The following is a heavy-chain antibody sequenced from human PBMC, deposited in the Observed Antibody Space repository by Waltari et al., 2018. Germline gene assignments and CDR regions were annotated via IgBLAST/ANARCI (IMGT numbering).Heavy chain of an antibody. CDR1: GFTFDDYA. V-gene: IGHV3-43D*03. D-gene: IGHD6-13*01. J-gene: IGHJ6*03. CDR2: ISWDGGST. Sequence: EVQLVESGGVVVQPGGSLRLSCAASGFTFDDYAMHWVRQAPGKGLEWVSLISWDGGSTYYADSVKGRFTISRDNSKNSLYLQMNSLRAEDTALYYCAKSSIAAAGDAPYASMDVWGKGTTVTVSS. CDR3: AKSSIAAAGDAPYASMDV.